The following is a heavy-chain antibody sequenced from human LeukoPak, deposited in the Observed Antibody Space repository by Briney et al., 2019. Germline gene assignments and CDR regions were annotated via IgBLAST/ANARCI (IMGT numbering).Heavy chain of an antibody. J-gene: IGHJ6*03. CDR3: AGVMDTGRFSYYYMDV. Sequence: GGSLRPSCAASGFTFTSYSMNWVRQASGKGLEWVSSISSRSTFIYYADSVKGRFTISRDSAKSSLYLQMDSLRAEDTAVYYCAGVMDTGRFSYYYMDVWGKGTTVTVSS. V-gene: IGHV3-21*01. D-gene: IGHD1-26*01. CDR2: ISSRSTFI. CDR1: GFTFTSYS.